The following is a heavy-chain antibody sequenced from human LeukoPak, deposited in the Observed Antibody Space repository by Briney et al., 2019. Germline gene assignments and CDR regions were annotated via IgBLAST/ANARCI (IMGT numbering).Heavy chain of an antibody. CDR1: GGSFSGYY. Sequence: PSETLSLTCAVYGGSFSGYYWSWIRQPPGKGLEWIGEINHSGSTNYNPSLKSRVTISVDTSKNQFSLKLSSVTAADTAVYYCARGPGFFARWGQGTLVTVSS. CDR3: ARGPGFFAR. CDR2: INHSGST. J-gene: IGHJ4*02. V-gene: IGHV4-34*01. D-gene: IGHD3-3*01.